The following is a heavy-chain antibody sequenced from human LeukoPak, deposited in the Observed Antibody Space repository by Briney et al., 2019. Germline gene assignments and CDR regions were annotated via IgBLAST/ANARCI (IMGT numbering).Heavy chain of an antibody. J-gene: IGHJ4*02. CDR3: ARRGYPGIAVAGPFDY. D-gene: IGHD6-19*01. Sequence: GGSLRLSCAASGFTFSSYWMSWVRQAPGKGLEWVANIKQDGSEKYYVDSVKGRFTISRDNAKNSLYLQMNSLRAEDTAVYYRARRGYPGIAVAGPFDYWGQGTLVTVSS. CDR1: GFTFSSYW. CDR2: IKQDGSEK. V-gene: IGHV3-7*01.